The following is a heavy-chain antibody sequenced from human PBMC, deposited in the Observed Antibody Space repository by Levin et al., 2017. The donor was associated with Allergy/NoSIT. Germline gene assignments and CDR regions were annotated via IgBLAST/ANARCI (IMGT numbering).Heavy chain of an antibody. CDR3: ARGDGSGTYYPEYHYYNGTDV. D-gene: IGHD3-10*01. CDR2: ISSDGSNR. V-gene: IGHV3-30-3*01. J-gene: IGHJ6*02. CDR1: GFTFSKHA. Sequence: GGSLRLSCAASGFTFSKHAMHWVRQAPGKGLEWVTIISSDGSNRYYADSVKGRFTISRDNSKNTLYLQMNSLRAEDTAVYYCARGDGSGTYYPEYHYYNGTDVWGQGTTVTVSS.